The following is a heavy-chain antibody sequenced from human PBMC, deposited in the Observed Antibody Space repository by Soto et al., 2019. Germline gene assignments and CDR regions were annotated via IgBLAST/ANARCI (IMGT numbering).Heavy chain of an antibody. V-gene: IGHV3-30*03. J-gene: IGHJ3*02. D-gene: IGHD4-17*01. CDR2: ISYDGSNK. CDR1: GFTFSSYG. CDR3: AILTTVVTRVGAFGI. Sequence: VQLVESGGGVVQPGRSLRLSCAASGFTFSSYGMHWVRQAPGKGLEWVAVISYDGSNKYYADSVKGRLTISRDNSKNTLYLQMNSLRAEDTAVYYCAILTTVVTRVGAFGIWGQGTMGTVSS.